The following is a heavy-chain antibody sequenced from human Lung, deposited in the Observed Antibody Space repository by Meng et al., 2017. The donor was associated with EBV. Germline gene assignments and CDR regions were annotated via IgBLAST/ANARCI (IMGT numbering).Heavy chain of an antibody. D-gene: IGHD6-19*01. CDR2: IWYDGSSK. CDR1: GFTFSNHG. V-gene: IGHV3-33*01. CDR3: ARDEGSGAYYFDY. J-gene: IGHJ4*02. Sequence: LVGVGGRVVRPGWSRRLSCTASGFTFSNHGMHWGRQAPGKGLEWLAVIWYDGSSKYYADSVKGQLTISRDNSRNTLYLQMNSLRVEDTAMYYCARDEGSGAYYFDYWGQGTLVTVSS.